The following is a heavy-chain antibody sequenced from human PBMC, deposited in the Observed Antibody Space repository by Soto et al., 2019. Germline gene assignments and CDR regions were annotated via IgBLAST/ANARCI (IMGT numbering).Heavy chain of an antibody. D-gene: IGHD5-12*01. CDR3: ARASRVVVALDY. J-gene: IGHJ4*02. CDR1: GFSLSDYH. CDR2: SRNRPNSYST. V-gene: IGHV3-72*01. Sequence: EVQLVESGGGLVQPGGSLRLSCAASGFSLSDYHMDWVRQAPGKGLEWVGRSRNRPNSYSTEYAASVEGRFTISRDDSKNSLYLQMNSLKTEDTAIYYCARASRVVVALDYWGQGTLVTASS.